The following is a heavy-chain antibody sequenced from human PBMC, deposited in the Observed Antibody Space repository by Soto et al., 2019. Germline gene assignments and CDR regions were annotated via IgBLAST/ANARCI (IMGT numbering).Heavy chain of an antibody. V-gene: IGHV3-15*07. Sequence: QLVESGGGLVKPGGSLRISCAASGFTFDNAWMNWVRQAPGKGLEWVGRIIRKSDGGTTDYGAPVIGRFSISRDDSTNTLYLQMSSLTTDDTAVYYCTTDYVNGRGHNYPYVIWGQGTLVTVSS. CDR3: TTDYVNGRGHNYPYVI. D-gene: IGHD5-18*01. CDR2: IIRKSDGGTT. J-gene: IGHJ4*02. CDR1: GFTFDNAW.